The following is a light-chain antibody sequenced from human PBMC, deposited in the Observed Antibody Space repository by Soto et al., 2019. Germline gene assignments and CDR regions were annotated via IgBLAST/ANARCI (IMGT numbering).Light chain of an antibody. J-gene: IGKJ1*01. V-gene: IGKV1-5*03. CDR1: QSISSW. Sequence: DLQMTQSPSTLSASVGDRVTITCRASQSISSWLAWYQQKPGKAPKLLIYKASSLESGVPSRFSGRGSGTEFTLTISSLQPDDFATYYRQQYNSYSRTFGQGTKVEIK. CDR2: KAS. CDR3: QQYNSYSRT.